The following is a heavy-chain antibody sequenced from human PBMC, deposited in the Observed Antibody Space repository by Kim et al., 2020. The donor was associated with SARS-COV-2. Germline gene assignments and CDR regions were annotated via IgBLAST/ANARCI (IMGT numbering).Heavy chain of an antibody. V-gene: IGHV1-2*06. J-gene: IGHJ5*02. D-gene: IGHD3-22*01. CDR3: ARLLDSSGYPINWFDP. Sequence: ASVKVSCKASGYTFTGYYMHWVRQAPGQGLEWMGRINPNSGGTNYAQKFQGRVTMTRDTSISTAYMELSRLRSDDTAVYYCARLLDSSGYPINWFDPWGQGTLVTVSS. CDR2: INPNSGGT. CDR1: GYTFTGYY.